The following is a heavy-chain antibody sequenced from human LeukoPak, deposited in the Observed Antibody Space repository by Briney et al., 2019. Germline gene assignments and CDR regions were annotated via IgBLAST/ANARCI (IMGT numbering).Heavy chain of an antibody. CDR1: GFTFSSYA. Sequence: GGSLRLSCAASGFTFSSYAVSWVRQAPGKGLEWVSAITGSGGYTYNADSVKGRFTISRDNAKNSLYLQMDSLRAEDTAVYYCARSGGLDVWGQGTTVTVSS. V-gene: IGHV3-23*01. CDR2: ITGSGGYT. J-gene: IGHJ6*02. CDR3: ARSGGLDV.